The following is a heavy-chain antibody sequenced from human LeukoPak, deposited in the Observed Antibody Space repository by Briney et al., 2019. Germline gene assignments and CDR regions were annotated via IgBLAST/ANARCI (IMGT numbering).Heavy chain of an antibody. CDR3: AQDGGIDYDTVAHYVYFDY. D-gene: IGHD3-22*01. CDR1: GFNFTNYA. Sequence: GVSLRLSCAASGFNFTNYAMSWVREAPGKGLEGGSGRSGSEGRTYCAESVKGRFAISRDNSKNRLHLQMNSLRAEDTAVYYCAQDGGIDYDTVAHYVYFDYWGQGTLVTVSS. J-gene: IGHJ4*02. CDR2: RSGSEGRT. V-gene: IGHV3-23*01.